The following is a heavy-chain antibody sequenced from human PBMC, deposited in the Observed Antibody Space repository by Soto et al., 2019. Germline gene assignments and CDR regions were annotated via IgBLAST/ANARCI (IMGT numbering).Heavy chain of an antibody. CDR3: ARVKSGYSGYAAFYYYYGMDV. J-gene: IGHJ6*02. D-gene: IGHD5-12*01. V-gene: IGHV1-18*01. CDR1: GYTFTSYG. CDR2: ISAYNGNT. Sequence: ASVKVSCKASGYTFTSYGISWVRQAPEQGLEWMGWISAYNGNTNYAQKLQGRVTMTTDTSTSTAYMELRSLRSDDTAVYYCARVKSGYSGYAAFYYYYGMDVWGQGTTVTVSS.